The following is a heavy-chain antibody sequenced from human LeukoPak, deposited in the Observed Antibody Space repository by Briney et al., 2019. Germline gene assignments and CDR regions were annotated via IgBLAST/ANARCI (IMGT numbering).Heavy chain of an antibody. J-gene: IGHJ3*02. CDR3: AREEWLVLEAFDI. D-gene: IGHD6-19*01. CDR1: GGSISSGSYY. CDR2: IYTSGST. V-gene: IGHV4-61*02. Sequence: PSQTLSLTCTVSGGSISSGSYYWSWIRQPAGKGLEWIGRIYTSGSTNYNPSLKSRVTISVDTSKNQFSLELSSVTAADTAVYYCAREEWLVLEAFDIWGQGTMVTVSS.